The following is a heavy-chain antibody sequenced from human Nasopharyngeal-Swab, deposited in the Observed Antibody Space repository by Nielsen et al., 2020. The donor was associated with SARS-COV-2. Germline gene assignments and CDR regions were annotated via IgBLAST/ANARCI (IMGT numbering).Heavy chain of an antibody. CDR2: ISSSSSYI. CDR3: AISTRTTWYSSSPRPGFDY. J-gene: IGHJ4*02. CDR1: GFTFSSYS. Sequence: GGSLRLSCAASGFTFSSYSMNWVRQAPGKGLEWVSSISSSSSYIYYADSVKGRFTISRDNAKNSLYLQMNSLRAEDTAVYYCAISTRTTWYSSSPRPGFDYWGQGTLVTVSS. D-gene: IGHD6-13*01. V-gene: IGHV3-21*01.